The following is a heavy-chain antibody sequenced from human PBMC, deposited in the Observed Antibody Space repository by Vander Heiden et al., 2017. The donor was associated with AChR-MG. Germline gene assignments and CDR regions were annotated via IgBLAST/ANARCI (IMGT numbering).Heavy chain of an antibody. V-gene: IGHV1-69*01. J-gene: IGHJ3*02. CDR2: IIPIFGTA. CDR1: GGTFSSYA. CDR3: ARKYDYVWGSYDAFDI. Sequence: QVQLVQSGAEVKKPGSSVTVSCKASGGTFSSYAISWVRQAPGQGLEWMGGIIPIFGTANYAQKFQGRVTITADESTSTAYMELSSLRSEDTAVYYCARKYDYVWGSYDAFDIWGQGTMVTVSS. D-gene: IGHD3-16*01.